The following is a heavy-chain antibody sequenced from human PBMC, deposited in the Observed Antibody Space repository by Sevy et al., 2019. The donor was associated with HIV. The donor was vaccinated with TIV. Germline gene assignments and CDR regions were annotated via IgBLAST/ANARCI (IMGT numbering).Heavy chain of an antibody. Sequence: ASVKVSCKASGYTFTSYAFSWVRQAPGQGREWMGWISAYNGNSNYAQKLQGRVTMTTDTSTTTAYMELRSLRSDDTALYYCARHADSLHDYGSDDQFYYSCYMDVWGKGTTVTVSS. V-gene: IGHV1-18*01. CDR3: ARHADSLHDYGSDDQFYYSCYMDV. D-gene: IGHD4-17*01. J-gene: IGHJ6*03. CDR2: ISAYNGNS. CDR1: GYTFTSYA.